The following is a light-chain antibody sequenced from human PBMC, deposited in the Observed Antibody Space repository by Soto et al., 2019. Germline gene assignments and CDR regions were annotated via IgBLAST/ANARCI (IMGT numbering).Light chain of an antibody. CDR2: DVS. CDR3: SSYTTGNTHVG. CDR1: SSDVGRYNY. J-gene: IGLJ2*01. V-gene: IGLV2-14*01. Sequence: QSALTQPASVSGSPGQSITISCTGTSSDVGRYNYVSWYQQYPGKAPKLMIYDVSHRPSGVSYRFSGSKSGNTASLTISGLQAEDEADYYCSSYTTGNTHVGFGGGIKLTVL.